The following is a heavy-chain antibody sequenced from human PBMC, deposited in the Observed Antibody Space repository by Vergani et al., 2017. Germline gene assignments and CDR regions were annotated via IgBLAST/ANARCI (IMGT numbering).Heavy chain of an antibody. D-gene: IGHD2-15*01. J-gene: IGHJ5*02. CDR2: INHSGST. Sequence: QVQLQQWGAGLLKPSETLSLTCAVYGGSFSGYYWSWIRQPPGKGLEWIGEINHSGSTNYNPSLKSRVTISVDTSKNQFSLKLSSVTAADTAVYYCARAGGRSSYIRAATPSNWFDPWGQGTLVTVSS. CDR3: ARAGGRSSYIRAATPSNWFDP. CDR1: GGSFSGYY. V-gene: IGHV4-34*01.